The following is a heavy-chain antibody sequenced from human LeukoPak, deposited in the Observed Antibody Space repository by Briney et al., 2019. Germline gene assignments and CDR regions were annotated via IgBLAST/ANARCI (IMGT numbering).Heavy chain of an antibody. D-gene: IGHD2-2*01. CDR1: GYTFTGYY. J-gene: IGHJ4*02. CDR2: INPNSGGT. Sequence: ASVKASCKASGYTFTGYYMHWVRQAPGQGLEWMGWINPNSGGTNYAQKFQGRVTMTRDTSISTAYMELSRLRSDDTAVYYCARQGDCSSTSCYDYWGQGTLVTVSS. V-gene: IGHV1-2*02. CDR3: ARQGDCSSTSCYDY.